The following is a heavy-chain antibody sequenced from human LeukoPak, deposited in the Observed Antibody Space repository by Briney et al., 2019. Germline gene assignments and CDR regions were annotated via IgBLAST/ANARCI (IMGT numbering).Heavy chain of an antibody. D-gene: IGHD2-2*01. CDR2: ISSSSYI. J-gene: IGHJ4*02. V-gene: IGHV3-21*01. Sequence: GGSLRLSCAASGFTFSSYSMNWVRQAPGKGLEWVSSISSSSYIYYADSVKGRFTISRDNAKNSLYLQMNSLRAEDTAVYYCARGRPYCSSTSCYQGDFDYWGQGTLVTVSS. CDR1: GFTFSSYS. CDR3: ARGRPYCSSTSCYQGDFDY.